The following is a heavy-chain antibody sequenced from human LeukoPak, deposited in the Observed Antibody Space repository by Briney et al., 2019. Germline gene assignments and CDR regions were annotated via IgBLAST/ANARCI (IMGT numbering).Heavy chain of an antibody. CDR2: ISIDGDTI. D-gene: IGHD6-6*01. CDR1: GFTFSSYE. J-gene: IGHJ4*02. CDR3: ASIPTSSIAARLFDY. Sequence: GGSLRLSCAASGFTFSSYEMNWVRQAPGKGLEWISYISIDGDTIYYADSVKGRFTISRDNAKNSLYLQMNSLRAEDTAVYYCASIPTSSIAARLFDYWGQGTLVTVSS. V-gene: IGHV3-48*03.